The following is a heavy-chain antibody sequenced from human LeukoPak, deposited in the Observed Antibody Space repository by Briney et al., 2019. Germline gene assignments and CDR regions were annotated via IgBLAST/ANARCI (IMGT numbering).Heavy chain of an antibody. CDR1: GGSFSGYY. Sequence: SETLSLTCAVYGGSFSGYYWSWIRQPPGKGLEWIGEINHSGSTNYNPSLKSRVTISVDTSKNQFSLKLSSVTAADTAVYYCARAGPMMPPRYWGQGTLVTVSS. J-gene: IGHJ4*02. CDR3: ARAGPMMPPRY. D-gene: IGHD2-2*01. V-gene: IGHV4-34*01. CDR2: INHSGST.